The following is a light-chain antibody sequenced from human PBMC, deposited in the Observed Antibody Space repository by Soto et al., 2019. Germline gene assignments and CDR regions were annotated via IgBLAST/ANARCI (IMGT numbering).Light chain of an antibody. CDR3: QQRSNWLT. J-gene: IGKJ4*01. CDR2: DAS. CDR1: QSVSSY. Sequence: EIVLTQSPATLSLSPGERATLSCRASQSVSSYLAWYQQKPGQAPGLLIYDASNRATGIPARFSGSGSGTDFTLTISSLEPEDFAVYYCQQRSNWLTFGGGTKV. V-gene: IGKV3-11*01.